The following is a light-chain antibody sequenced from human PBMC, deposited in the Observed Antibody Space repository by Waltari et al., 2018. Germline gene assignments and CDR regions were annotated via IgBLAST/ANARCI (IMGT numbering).Light chain of an antibody. CDR1: NIGTNS. V-gene: IGLV3-21*04. CDR3: QVWDSISDVV. Sequence: SYVLTQPPSMSVAPGKTDRITCEGNNIGTNSVDWYQQKPGQAPVLVISYDSDWPSGIPERISGSNSGNTATLTISRVEAGDEADYYCQVWDSISDVVFGGGTKLTVL. J-gene: IGLJ2*01. CDR2: YDS.